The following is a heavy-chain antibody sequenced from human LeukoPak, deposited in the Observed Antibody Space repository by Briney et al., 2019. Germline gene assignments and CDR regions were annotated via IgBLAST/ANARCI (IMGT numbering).Heavy chain of an antibody. CDR3: ARPQGGDNSVYRAIDY. CDR2: ISGSGTNV. CDR1: GLIFSDFY. J-gene: IGHJ4*02. Sequence: SGGSLRLSCAASGLIFSDFYMSWIRQAPGKGLEWISYISGSGTNVYYVDSVKGRFTISRDNSKNTLYLQMNSLRAEDTAVYYCARPQGGDNSVYRAIDYWGQGTLVTVSS. V-gene: IGHV3-11*01. D-gene: IGHD3-22*01.